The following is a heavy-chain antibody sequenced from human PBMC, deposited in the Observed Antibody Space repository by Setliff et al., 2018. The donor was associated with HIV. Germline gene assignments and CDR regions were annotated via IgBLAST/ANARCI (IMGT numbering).Heavy chain of an antibody. CDR1: AYSIRNGYY. V-gene: IGHV4-38-2*02. CDR3: ARETIRSGHPSEAGFDF. J-gene: IGHJ4*02. D-gene: IGHD6-19*01. Sequence: LSLTCTVSAYSIRNGYYWGWIRQSPGKGLEWIGTLDYDGNTYYNPSLKSRVTMSVDTSKNQFSLNLNSVTAADTAVYYCARETIRSGHPSEAGFDFWGQGALVTVSS. CDR2: LDYDGNT.